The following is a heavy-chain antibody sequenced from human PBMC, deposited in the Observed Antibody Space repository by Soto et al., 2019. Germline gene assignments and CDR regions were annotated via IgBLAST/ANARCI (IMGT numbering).Heavy chain of an antibody. CDR1: GGSFSGYY. D-gene: IGHD6-13*01. CDR3: AIAAAGTGNDY. V-gene: IGHV4-34*01. Sequence: PSETLSLTCAVYGGSFSGYYWSWIRQPPGKGLEWIGEINHSGSTNYNPSLKSRVTISVDTSKNQFSLKLSSVTAADTAVYYCAIAAAGTGNDYWGQGTLVTAPQ. CDR2: INHSGST. J-gene: IGHJ4*02.